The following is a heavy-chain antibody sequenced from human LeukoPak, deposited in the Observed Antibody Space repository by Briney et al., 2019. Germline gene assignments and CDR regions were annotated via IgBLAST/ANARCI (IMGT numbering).Heavy chain of an antibody. V-gene: IGHV4-61*02. J-gene: IGHJ4*02. CDR2: IYTSGST. CDR1: GGSISSGSYY. CDR3: ARDRYSSGWYDGFDY. D-gene: IGHD6-19*01. Sequence: SETLSLTCTVSGGSISSGSYYWSWIRQPAGKGLEWIGRIYTSGSTNYNPSLKSRVTISVDASKNQFSLKLSSVTAADTAVYYCARDRYSSGWYDGFDYWAREPWSPSPQ.